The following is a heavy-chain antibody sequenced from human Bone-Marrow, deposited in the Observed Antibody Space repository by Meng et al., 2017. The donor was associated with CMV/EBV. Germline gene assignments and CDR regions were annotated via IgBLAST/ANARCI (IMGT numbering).Heavy chain of an antibody. Sequence: MHWVRQAPGQGLEWMGWINPNSGDTNYAQKFQGRITMTRDTSISTAYMELSRLRSADTAVYYCAREITSPRGYCSGGSCYSRRSLFDPWGQGTLVTVSS. CDR2: INPNSGDT. CDR3: AREITSPRGYCSGGSCYSRRSLFDP. J-gene: IGHJ5*02. D-gene: IGHD2-15*01. V-gene: IGHV1-2*02.